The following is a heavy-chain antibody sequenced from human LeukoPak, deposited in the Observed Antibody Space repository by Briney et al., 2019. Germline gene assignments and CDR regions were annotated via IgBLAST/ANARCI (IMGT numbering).Heavy chain of an antibody. CDR3: ARGYYLYPGDY. J-gene: IGHJ4*02. Sequence: EASVKVSCKASGGTFSSYAISWVRQAPGQGLEWMGRIIPIPGIANYAQKFQGRVTITRDTSASTAYMELSSLRSEDTAVYYCARGYYLYPGDYWGQGTLVTVSS. CDR1: GGTFSSYA. V-gene: IGHV1-69*04. CDR2: IIPIPGIA. D-gene: IGHD3-10*01.